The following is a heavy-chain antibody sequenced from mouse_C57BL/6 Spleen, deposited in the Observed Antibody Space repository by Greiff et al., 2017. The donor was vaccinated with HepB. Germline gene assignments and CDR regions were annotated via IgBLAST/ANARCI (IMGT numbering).Heavy chain of an antibody. Sequence: VQLQQSGPELVKPGASVKISCKASGYAFSSSWMNWVKQRPGKGLEWIGRIYPGDGDTNYNGKFKGKATLTADKSSSTAYMQLSSLTSEDSAVYFCASGGRQLRSYAMDYWGQGTSVTVSS. CDR1: GYAFSSSW. J-gene: IGHJ4*01. V-gene: IGHV1-82*01. CDR3: ASGGRQLRSYAMDY. CDR2: IYPGDGDT. D-gene: IGHD3-2*02.